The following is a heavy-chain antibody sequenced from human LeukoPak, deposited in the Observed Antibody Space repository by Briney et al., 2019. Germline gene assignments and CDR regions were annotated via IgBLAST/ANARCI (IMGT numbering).Heavy chain of an antibody. Sequence: GASVKVSCKASGYTFTSYYMHWVRQAPGQGLEWMGIINPSGGSTSYAQKFQGRVTMTRDMSTSTVYMELSSLRSEDTAVYYCARERKSRGLHRGGYYYYMDVWGKGTTVTVSS. V-gene: IGHV1-46*01. D-gene: IGHD4-11*01. CDR2: INPSGGST. J-gene: IGHJ6*03. CDR3: ARERKSRGLHRGGYYYYMDV. CDR1: GYTFTSYY.